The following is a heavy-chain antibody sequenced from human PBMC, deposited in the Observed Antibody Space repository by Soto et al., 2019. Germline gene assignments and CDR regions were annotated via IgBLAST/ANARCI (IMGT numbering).Heavy chain of an antibody. Sequence: SETLSITCSFSVGSMSEYFWSWIGQSPERGLEWIGYVYYLGSTDYNPSLKSRVTISVDTSKRQFSLRLSSVTAADAAIYYCARDGYDGSGSPYPAYWGPGIQVTVSS. V-gene: IGHV4-59*01. CDR2: VYYLGST. CDR1: VGSMSEYF. CDR3: ARDGYDGSGSPYPAY. D-gene: IGHD3-10*01. J-gene: IGHJ4*02.